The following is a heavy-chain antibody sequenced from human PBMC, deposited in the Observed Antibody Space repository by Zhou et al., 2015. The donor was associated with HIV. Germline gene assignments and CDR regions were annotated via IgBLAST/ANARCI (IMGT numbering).Heavy chain of an antibody. CDR3: ARAPXTSGAAISASGY. Sequence: QGQLVQSGPEVKKPGASVKISCKAYNYTFTNFGFTWVRQAPGQGLEWMGWLNPYNGDANYAQNLQGRLTMTRDTSTSTAYLELRSLRSDDTAVYFCARAPXTSGAAISASGYWGQGTLITVSS. CDR2: LNPYNGDA. J-gene: IGHJ4*02. D-gene: IGHD2-2*01. CDR1: NYTFTNFG. V-gene: IGHV1-18*01.